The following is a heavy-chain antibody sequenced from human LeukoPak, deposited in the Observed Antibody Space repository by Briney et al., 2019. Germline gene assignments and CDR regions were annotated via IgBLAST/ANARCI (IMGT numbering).Heavy chain of an antibody. CDR1: GGSFSGYY. CDR3: ARDRGTMVRGVKMGWFDP. V-gene: IGHV4-34*09. Sequence: SETLSLTCAVYGGSFSGYYWSWIRQPPGKGLEWIGEINHSGSTYYNPSLKSRVTISVDTSKNQFSLKLSSVTAADTAVYYCARDRGTMVRGVKMGWFDPWGQGTLVTVSS. J-gene: IGHJ5*02. D-gene: IGHD3-10*01. CDR2: INHSGST.